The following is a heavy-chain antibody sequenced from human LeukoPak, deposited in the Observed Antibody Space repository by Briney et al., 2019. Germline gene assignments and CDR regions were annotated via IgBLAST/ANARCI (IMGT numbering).Heavy chain of an antibody. CDR3: ASLRARGLDI. CDR1: GFTVSSKD. Sequence: GGSLRLSCAASGFTVSSKDMNWVRQAPGRGLEWVSVIYSGGSTHYADSVKDRFSISRDSSKNTLYLQMNSLRAEDTAVYYCASLRARGLDIWGQGTMVTVSS. CDR2: IYSGGST. V-gene: IGHV3-66*01. J-gene: IGHJ3*02.